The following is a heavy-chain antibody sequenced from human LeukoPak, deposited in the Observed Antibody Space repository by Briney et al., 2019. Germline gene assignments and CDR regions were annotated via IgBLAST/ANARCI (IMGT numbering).Heavy chain of an antibody. D-gene: IGHD3-22*01. CDR3: ARDADTSEFFSWLDL. J-gene: IGHJ5*02. Sequence: PGGSLRLSCAASGFTFSYYGMQWVRQAPGKGLEWVALIWHDGGIRYYADSVKGRFTISRDNSKNTLYLQMTILRAEDTAVYYCARDADTSEFFSWLDLWGQGTLVTVSS. V-gene: IGHV3-33*01. CDR1: GFTFSYYG. CDR2: IWHDGGIR.